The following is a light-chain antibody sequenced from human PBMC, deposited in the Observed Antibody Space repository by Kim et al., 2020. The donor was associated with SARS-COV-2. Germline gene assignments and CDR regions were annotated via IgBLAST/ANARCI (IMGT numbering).Light chain of an antibody. Sequence: QSALTQPRSVSGSPGHSVTISCTGTSSDVGGYNYVSWYQQQPGKAPKLMIFDVTKRPSGVPDRFSGSKSGNTASLTISGLQAADEADYYCCSYARSYSYVFGNGTKVTVL. CDR3: CSYARSYSYV. CDR1: SSDVGGYNY. J-gene: IGLJ1*01. V-gene: IGLV2-11*01. CDR2: DVT.